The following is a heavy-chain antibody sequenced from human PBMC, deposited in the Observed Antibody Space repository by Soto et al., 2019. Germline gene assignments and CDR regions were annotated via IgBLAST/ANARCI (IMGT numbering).Heavy chain of an antibody. V-gene: IGHV3-74*01. CDR2: INSDGSST. CDR3: ARAGVVTAIQHFDY. CDR1: GFTFSSYW. D-gene: IGHD2-21*02. Sequence: EVQLVESGGGLVQPGGSLRLSCAASGFTFSSYWMHWVRQAPGKGLVWVSRINSDGSSTSYADSVKGRFTISRDNAKNTLYLQMNSLRAEDTAVYYCARAGVVTAIQHFDYWGQGTLVTVSS. J-gene: IGHJ4*02.